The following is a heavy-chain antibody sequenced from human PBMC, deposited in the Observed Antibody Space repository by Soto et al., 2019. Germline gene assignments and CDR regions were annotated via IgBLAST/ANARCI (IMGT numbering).Heavy chain of an antibody. CDR1: GFTLSSYD. CDR3: TRKTPPTGMEV. CDR2: IGSGGDT. Sequence: EVQLVESGGGLVQPGGSLRLSCAASGFTLSSYDIHWVRQATGEGLAWVSGIGSGGDTHYADSVKGRFIISIEDGKNSLYLQMNNLRVEDTAVYYCTRKTPPTGMEVWGQGATVTVSS. J-gene: IGHJ6*02. V-gene: IGHV3-13*01. D-gene: IGHD3-9*01.